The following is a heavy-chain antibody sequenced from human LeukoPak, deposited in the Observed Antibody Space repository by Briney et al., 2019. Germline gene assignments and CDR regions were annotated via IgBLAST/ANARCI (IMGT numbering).Heavy chain of an antibody. D-gene: IGHD3-16*01. CDR1: GFTFSSYE. CDR3: ARDRRWGRTIDY. CDR2: ISSSGSTI. Sequence: HPGGSLRLSCAASGFTFSSYEMNWVRQAPGKGLEWVSYISSSGSTIYYADSVKGRFTISRDNAKNSLYLQMNSLRAEDTALYYCARDRRWGRTIDYWGQGTLVTVSS. J-gene: IGHJ4*02. V-gene: IGHV3-48*03.